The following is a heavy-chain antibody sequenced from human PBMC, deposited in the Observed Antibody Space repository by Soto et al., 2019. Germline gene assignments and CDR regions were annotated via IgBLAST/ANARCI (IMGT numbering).Heavy chain of an antibody. CDR1: GGSISSSSYY. V-gene: IGHV4-39*01. D-gene: IGHD3-10*01. CDR2: IYYSGST. CDR3: ASPRTKFGYYGMDV. J-gene: IGHJ6*02. Sequence: PSETLSLTCTVSGGSISSSSYYWGWIRQPPGKGLEWIGSIYYSGSTYYNPSLKSRVTISVDTSKNQFSLKLSSVTAADTAVYYCASPRTKFGYYGMDVWGQGTTVTVSS.